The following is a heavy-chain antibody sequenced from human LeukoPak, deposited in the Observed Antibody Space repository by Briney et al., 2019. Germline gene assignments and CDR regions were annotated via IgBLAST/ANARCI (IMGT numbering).Heavy chain of an antibody. CDR1: GGSISSSSYY. J-gene: IGHJ4*02. Sequence: SETLSHTCTVSGGSISSSSYYWGWIRQPPGKGLEWIGSIYYSGSTYYNPSLKSRVTISVDTSKNQFSLKLSSVTAADTAVYYCARGDYDASFDYWGQGTLVTVSS. V-gene: IGHV4-39*01. CDR3: ARGDYDASFDY. CDR2: IYYSGST. D-gene: IGHD4-17*01.